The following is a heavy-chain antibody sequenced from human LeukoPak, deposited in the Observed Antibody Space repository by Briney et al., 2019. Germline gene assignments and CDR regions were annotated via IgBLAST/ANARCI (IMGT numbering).Heavy chain of an antibody. CDR3: ARQTGSSQIVGASTRFDP. V-gene: IGHV4-61*02. CDR2: ISSSGST. CDR1: GDSISSGDYY. D-gene: IGHD1-26*01. J-gene: IGHJ5*02. Sequence: KASETLSLTCTVSGDSISSGDYYWSWIRQPAGKGLEWIGRISSSGSTNYNPSLKSRVTISVDTSKNQFSLKLSSVTAADTAVYYCARQTGSSQIVGASTRFDPWGQGTLVTVSS.